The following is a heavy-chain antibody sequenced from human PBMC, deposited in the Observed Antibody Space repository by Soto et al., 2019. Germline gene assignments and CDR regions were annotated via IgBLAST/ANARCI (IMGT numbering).Heavy chain of an antibody. Sequence: QLQLQESGPGLVKPSETLSLTCTVSGGSISSSSYYWGWIRQPPGKGLEWIGSIYYSGSTYYNPSLKRRVTIAVHTSKNQFSLKLSSVTPADTAVYYCARIRDQWELYVYGMDVWGQGTTVTVSS. V-gene: IGHV4-39*01. D-gene: IGHD1-26*01. CDR3: ARIRDQWELYVYGMDV. CDR1: GGSISSSSYY. J-gene: IGHJ6*02. CDR2: IYYSGST.